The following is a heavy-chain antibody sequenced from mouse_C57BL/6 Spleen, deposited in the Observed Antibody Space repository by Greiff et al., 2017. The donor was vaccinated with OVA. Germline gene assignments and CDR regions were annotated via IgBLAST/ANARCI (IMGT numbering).Heavy chain of an antibody. V-gene: IGHV1-69*01. J-gene: IGHJ2*01. D-gene: IGHD1-1*01. CDR2: IDPSDSYT. CDR1: GYTFTSYW. Sequence: VQLQQPGAELVMPGASVKLSCKASGYTFTSYWMHWVKQRPGQGLEWIGEIDPSDSYTNYNQKFKGKSTLTVDKSSSTAYMQLSSLTSEDSAVYYWARGGTTVVAPYYFDYWGQGTTLTVSS. CDR3: ARGGTTVVAPYYFDY.